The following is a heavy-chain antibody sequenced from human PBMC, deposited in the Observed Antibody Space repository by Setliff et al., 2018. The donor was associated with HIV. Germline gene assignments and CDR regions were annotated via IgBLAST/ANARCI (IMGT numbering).Heavy chain of an antibody. J-gene: IGHJ1*01. V-gene: IGHV1-69*13. CDR3: ARDSMFGVTGLEYFQT. CDR2: IIPIFRTP. CDR1: GGTFSSNS. Sequence: SVKVSCKTSGGTFSSNSLNWVRQAPGQGLVWMGGIIPIFRTPNYAQTFQGRVTITADESTKTAFMELTSLTFEDTAVYYCARDSMFGVTGLEYFQTWGQGTRVTVSS. D-gene: IGHD3-9*01.